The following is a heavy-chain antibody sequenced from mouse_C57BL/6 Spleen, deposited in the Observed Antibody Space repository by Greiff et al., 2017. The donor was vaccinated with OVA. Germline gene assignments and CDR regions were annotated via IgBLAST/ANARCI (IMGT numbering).Heavy chain of an antibody. CDR1: GYAFSSYW. J-gene: IGHJ2*01. CDR3: AREGVLLRSLDY. V-gene: IGHV1-80*01. Sequence: VQLKQSGAELVKPGASVKISCKASGYAFSSYWMNWVKQRPGKGLEWIGQIYPGDGDTNYNGKFKGKATLTADKSSSTAYMQLSSLTSEDSAVYFCAREGVLLRSLDYWGQGTTLTVSS. D-gene: IGHD1-1*01. CDR2: IYPGDGDT.